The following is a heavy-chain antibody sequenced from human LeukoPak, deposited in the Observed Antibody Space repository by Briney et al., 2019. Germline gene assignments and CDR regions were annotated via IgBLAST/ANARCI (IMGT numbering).Heavy chain of an antibody. D-gene: IGHD3-22*01. V-gene: IGHV4-59*08. J-gene: IGHJ4*02. CDR2: IYFTGTT. Sequence: SETLSLTCTVSGGSISGYYWSWIRQPPGKGLEWIAYIYFTGTTNYNPSLQSRVTISVDPSKNQFSLRLTSVTAADTAVYYCARFSDYYDSSGHYLDYWGQGTLVAVSS. CDR1: GGSISGYY. CDR3: ARFSDYYDSSGHYLDY.